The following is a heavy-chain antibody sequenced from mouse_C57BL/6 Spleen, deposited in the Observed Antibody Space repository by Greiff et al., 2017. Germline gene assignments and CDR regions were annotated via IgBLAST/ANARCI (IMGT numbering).Heavy chain of an antibody. J-gene: IGHJ2*01. CDR1: GYTFTDYY. D-gene: IGHD2-4*01. Sequence: VQLQQSGAELVRPGASVKLSCKASGYTFTDYYINWVKQRPGQGLEWIARIYPGSGNTYYNEKFKGKATLTVEKSSSTAYMQLSSLTSEDSAVYFCAIYDYDVGYFDYWGQGTTLTVSS. CDR3: AIYDYDVGYFDY. V-gene: IGHV1-76*01. CDR2: IYPGSGNT.